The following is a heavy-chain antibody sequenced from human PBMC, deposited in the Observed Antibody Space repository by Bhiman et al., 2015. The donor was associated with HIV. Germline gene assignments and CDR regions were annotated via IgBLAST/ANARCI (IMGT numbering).Heavy chain of an antibody. CDR1: RFTFSRYI. D-gene: IGHD6-19*01. V-gene: IGHV3-21*04. CDR3: TKPDTIGAPLAVAGTCSY. Sequence: EVQLVESGGGLVKPGGSLRLSCAASRFTFSRYIMNWVRQAPGKGLEWVSSLSGSSGYVYYADSVKGRFTIFRDNSKNTLYLQMNSLRAEDTAVYYCTKPDTIGAPLAVAGTCSYWGQGTLVTVSS. CDR2: LSGSSGYV. J-gene: IGHJ4*02.